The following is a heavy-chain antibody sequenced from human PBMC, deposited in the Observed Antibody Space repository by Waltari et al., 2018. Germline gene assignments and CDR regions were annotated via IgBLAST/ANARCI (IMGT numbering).Heavy chain of an antibody. J-gene: IGHJ4*02. D-gene: IGHD6-13*01. CDR1: GFTFSSDV. V-gene: IGHV3-21*01. CDR2: ISSLSKYT. CDR3: ARDGISSTQSGYFDY. Sequence: EVRLVESGGGLVKPGGSLRLSCAVSGFTFSSDVMNWVRQAPGKGLEWVSSISSLSKYTYYADSVKGRFTISRDNAKNSLYLQMNSLRAEDTAVYFCARDGISSTQSGYFDYWGQGVLVTVSS.